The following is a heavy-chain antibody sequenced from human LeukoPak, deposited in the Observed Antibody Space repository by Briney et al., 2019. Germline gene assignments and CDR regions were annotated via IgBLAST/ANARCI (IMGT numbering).Heavy chain of an antibody. CDR2: IYYTGST. D-gene: IGHD3-16*02. Sequence: SETLSLTCTISGGSISSYYWNWIRQPPGKGLEWIGYIYYTGSTNYNPSLKSRVTISVDTSKNQFSLKLSSVTAADTAVYYCARGGHYVWGSYRQRHFDYWGQGTLVTVSS. V-gene: IGHV4-59*12. CDR3: ARGGHYVWGSYRQRHFDY. J-gene: IGHJ4*02. CDR1: GGSISSYY.